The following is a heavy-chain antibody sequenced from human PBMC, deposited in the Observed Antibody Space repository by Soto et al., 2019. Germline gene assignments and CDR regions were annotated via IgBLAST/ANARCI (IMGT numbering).Heavy chain of an antibody. V-gene: IGHV3-7*03. CDR3: AKDLATIFGVVTGGYYYGMDV. Sequence: GGSLRLSCAASGFTFSSYWMSWVRQAPGKGLEWVANIKQDGSEKYYVDSVKGRFTISRDNAKNSLYLQMNSLRAEDTAVYYCAKDLATIFGVVTGGYYYGMDVWGQGTTVTVSS. CDR1: GFTFSSYW. CDR2: IKQDGSEK. D-gene: IGHD3-3*01. J-gene: IGHJ6*02.